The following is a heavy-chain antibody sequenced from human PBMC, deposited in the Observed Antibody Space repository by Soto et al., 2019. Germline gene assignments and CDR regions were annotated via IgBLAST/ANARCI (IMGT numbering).Heavy chain of an antibody. D-gene: IGHD3-16*01. Sequence: PSETLSLTCAVYGGSFSGYYCSWIRQPPGKGLEWIGELYDSGSINYNASLKSRVSISVDTSKNQFSLKLSSVTAADTAVYYCARCLGGVQHWGQRTLVTVSS. J-gene: IGHJ1*01. CDR1: GGSFSGYY. V-gene: IGHV4-34*01. CDR2: LYDSGSI. CDR3: ARCLGGVQH.